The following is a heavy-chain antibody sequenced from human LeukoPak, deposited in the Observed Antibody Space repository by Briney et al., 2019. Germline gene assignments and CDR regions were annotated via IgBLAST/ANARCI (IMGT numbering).Heavy chain of an antibody. CDR1: GFTFSSYA. Sequence: PGGSLRLSCAASGFTFSSYAMSWVRQAPGKGLEWVSSISNSGLSIYYADSVKGRFTISRDSAQKSLFLQMNSLRAEDTAMYYCARGRYFDYLLTLWGQGTLLTVSS. CDR3: ARGRYFDYLLTL. D-gene: IGHD3-9*01. CDR2: ISNSGLSI. J-gene: IGHJ1*01. V-gene: IGHV3-21*04.